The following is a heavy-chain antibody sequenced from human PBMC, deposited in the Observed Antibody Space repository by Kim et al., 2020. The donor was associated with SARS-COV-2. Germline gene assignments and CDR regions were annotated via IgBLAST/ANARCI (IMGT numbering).Heavy chain of an antibody. CDR1: VFTFSNYV. J-gene: IGHJ1*01. CDR3: ARDHSGFDYGANLQF. D-gene: IGHD4-17*01. CDR2: IFASGNDP. Sequence: GGSLRLSCAASVFTFSNYVMSWVRQAPGKGLEWVSGIFASGNDPYYANSVKGRFTLSRDNSKNMLYLQMNSLRVEDTAVYYCARDHSGFDYGANLQFWGQGTLVTVSS. V-gene: IGHV3-23*01.